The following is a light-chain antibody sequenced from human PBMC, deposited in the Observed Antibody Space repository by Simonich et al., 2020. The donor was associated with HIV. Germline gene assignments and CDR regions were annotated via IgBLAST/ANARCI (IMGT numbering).Light chain of an antibody. V-gene: IGLV6-57*01. CDR1: SGGIASNY. CDR3: QSYDNINWV. CDR2: EDN. Sequence: NFVLTQPHSVSESPGKTVTISCTRSSGGIASNYWQWYQQRPGSSPTTVIYEDNQRPSVVPDRFSGSIDSSSNSDALTISGLKTEDEADYYWQSYDNINWVFGGGTKLTVL. J-gene: IGLJ3*02.